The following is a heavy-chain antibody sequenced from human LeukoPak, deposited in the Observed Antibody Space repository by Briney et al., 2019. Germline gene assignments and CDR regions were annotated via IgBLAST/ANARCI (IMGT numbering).Heavy chain of an antibody. Sequence: SETLSLTCTVSGGSISSYYWSWIRQPPGKGLEWIGCIYYSGSTNYNPSLKSRVTISVDTSKNQFSLKLSSVTAADTAVYYCARDRTGLDYWGQGTLVTVSS. V-gene: IGHV4-59*01. J-gene: IGHJ4*02. D-gene: IGHD1-1*01. CDR2: IYYSGST. CDR3: ARDRTGLDY. CDR1: GGSISSYY.